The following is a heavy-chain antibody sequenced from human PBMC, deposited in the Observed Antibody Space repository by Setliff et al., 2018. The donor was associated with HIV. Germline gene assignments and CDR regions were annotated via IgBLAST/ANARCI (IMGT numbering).Heavy chain of an antibody. CDR2: IYYGGNT. Sequence: SETLSLTCTVSGASVTSDSYYWGWIRQAPGKGLEWIGSIYYGGNTYSNPSLRSRLSISIDTSKNQFSLKLFSATAADTAVYYCATHYGWGSFYNYWGQGMLGTVS. J-gene: IGHJ4*02. CDR3: ATHYGWGSFYNY. V-gene: IGHV4-39*01. CDR1: GASVTSDSYY. D-gene: IGHD3-10*01.